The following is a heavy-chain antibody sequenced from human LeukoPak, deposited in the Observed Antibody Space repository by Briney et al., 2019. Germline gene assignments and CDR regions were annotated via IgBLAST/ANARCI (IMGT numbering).Heavy chain of an antibody. CDR1: GGSISSYY. D-gene: IGHD3-22*01. J-gene: IGHJ4*02. V-gene: IGHV4-59*08. Sequence: SETLSLTCAVSGGSISSYYWSWIRQPPGKGLEWIGYIYHSGSTYYNPSLKSRVTISVDTSKNQFSLKLSSVTAADTAVYYCARGFGYYYDSSGLSYYFDYWGQGTLVTVSS. CDR2: IYHSGST. CDR3: ARGFGYYYDSSGLSYYFDY.